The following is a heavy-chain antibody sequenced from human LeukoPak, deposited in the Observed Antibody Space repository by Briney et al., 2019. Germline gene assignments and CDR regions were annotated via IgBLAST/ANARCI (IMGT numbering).Heavy chain of an antibody. CDR1: GYGFSDVY. V-gene: IGHV1-2*02. Sequence: ASVKVSCKASGYGFSDVYFNWVRQPPGQGLEWMGWINPHSGATNYARRFQGRVSMDTSMDTAYMELSRLTSDDTAVYYCATSSSVTHTRDPWGQGTLVTVSS. J-gene: IGHJ5*02. CDR2: INPHSGAT. D-gene: IGHD5/OR15-5a*01. CDR3: ATSSSVTHTRDP.